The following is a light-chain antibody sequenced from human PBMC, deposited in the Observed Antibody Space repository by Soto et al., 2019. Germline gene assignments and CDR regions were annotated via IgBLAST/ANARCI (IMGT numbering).Light chain of an antibody. J-gene: IGLJ1*01. CDR3: AAWDDSLNGYL. V-gene: IGLV1-44*01. CDR2: SNN. Sequence: QSVLTQPPSASGTPGQRVTISCSGSSSNIGSNTVNWYQQIPGTAPRLLLYSNNQRPSGVPNRFSGSKSGTSASLAISGLHSEDEADYYCAAWDDSLNGYLFGIGTKVTVL. CDR1: SSNIGSNT.